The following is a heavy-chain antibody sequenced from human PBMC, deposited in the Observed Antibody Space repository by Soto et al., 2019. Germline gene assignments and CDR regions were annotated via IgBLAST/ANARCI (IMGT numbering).Heavy chain of an antibody. CDR2: IKYDGREK. D-gene: IGHD6-13*01. CDR1: GFTFSDYW. J-gene: IGHJ4*02. CDR3: ARDGVAPGLYFDH. V-gene: IGHV3-7*05. Sequence: GGSLRLSCAASGFTFSDYWMNWVRQTPGKRLEWVASIKYDGREKNYVDSVKGRFTISRDNAKNSVYLQMASLRVEDTAVYYCARDGVAPGLYFDHWGQGTPVTVSS.